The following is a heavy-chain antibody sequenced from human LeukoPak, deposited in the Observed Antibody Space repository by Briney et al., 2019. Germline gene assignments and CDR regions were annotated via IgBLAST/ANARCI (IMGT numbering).Heavy chain of an antibody. V-gene: IGHV3-30*02. CDR2: IRYDGSNE. CDR3: AKVADYDTPRIWSYFDY. Sequence: GGSLRLSCAASGFTFTSYGMHWVRQAPGKGLEWVAFIRYDGSNESYADSVKGRFIISRDNSKNTLYLQMNSLRTEDTAVYYCAKVADYDTPRIWSYFDYWGQGTLVTVSS. D-gene: IGHD3-9*01. J-gene: IGHJ4*02. CDR1: GFTFTSYG.